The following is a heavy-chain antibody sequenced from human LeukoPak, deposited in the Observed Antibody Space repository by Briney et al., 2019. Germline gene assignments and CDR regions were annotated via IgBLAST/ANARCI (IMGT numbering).Heavy chain of an antibody. CDR2: ISSSGSTI. J-gene: IGHJ4*02. CDR3: ARDRTTRNILTGYAPLYYFDY. CDR1: GFTFSDYY. D-gene: IGHD3-9*01. Sequence: GSLRLSCAASGFTFSDYYMSWIRQAPGKGLEWVSYISSSGSTIYYADSAKGRFTISRDNAKNSLYLQMNSLRAEDTAVYYCARDRTTRNILTGYAPLYYFDYWGQGTLVTVSS. V-gene: IGHV3-11*04.